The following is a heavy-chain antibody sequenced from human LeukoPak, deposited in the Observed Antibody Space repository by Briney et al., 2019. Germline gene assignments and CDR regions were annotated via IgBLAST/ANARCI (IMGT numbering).Heavy chain of an antibody. J-gene: IGHJ4*02. Sequence: GGSLRLSCAASGFTFSSYGMHWVRQAPGKGLEWVAVISYDGSNKYYADSVKGRFTISRDNSKNTLYLQMNSLRAEDTAVYYCAKPEGRITMIVAVDYWGQGTLVTVSS. V-gene: IGHV3-30*18. CDR1: GFTFSSYG. D-gene: IGHD3-22*01. CDR3: AKPEGRITMIVAVDY. CDR2: ISYDGSNK.